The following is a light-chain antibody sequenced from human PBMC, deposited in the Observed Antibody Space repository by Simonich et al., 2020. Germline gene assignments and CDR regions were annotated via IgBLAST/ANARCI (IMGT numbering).Light chain of an antibody. Sequence: DIQMTQSLSSLSASVGDRVTITCRASQSISSYLNWYQQKPGKAPKLLIYAASSLQSWVPSRFSGSGSGTYFTLTISSLQPEDFATYYCQQSYSTPWTFGQGSKVEIK. CDR2: AAS. CDR1: QSISSY. J-gene: IGKJ1*01. CDR3: QQSYSTPWT. V-gene: IGKV1-39*01.